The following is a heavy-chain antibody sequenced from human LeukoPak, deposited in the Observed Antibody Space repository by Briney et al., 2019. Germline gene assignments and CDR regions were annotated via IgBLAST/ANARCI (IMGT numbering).Heavy chain of an antibody. Sequence: SVKVSCKASGGTFSSYAISWVRQAPGQGLEWMGGIIPIFGTANYAQKFQGRVTITADKSTSTAYMELSSLRSEDTAVYYCARFSHDMLTGYYIGLNYWGQGTLVTVSS. V-gene: IGHV1-69*06. J-gene: IGHJ4*02. CDR1: GGTFSSYA. CDR2: IIPIFGTA. CDR3: ARFSHDMLTGYYIGLNY. D-gene: IGHD3-9*01.